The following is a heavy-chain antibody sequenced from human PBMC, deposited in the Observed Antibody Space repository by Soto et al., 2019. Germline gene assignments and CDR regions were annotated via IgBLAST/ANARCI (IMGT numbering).Heavy chain of an antibody. D-gene: IGHD2-8*01. CDR1: GGSISSTTYY. CDR3: ARHPTIAELMVYATHYFDH. J-gene: IGHJ4*02. CDR2: IYYTGST. V-gene: IGHV4-39*01. Sequence: QLQLQESGPGLVKPSETLSLTCTVSGGSISSTTYYWGWIRQPPGKGLEWIGSIYYTGSTHYNPALKSRVTISVDTSKNQFSLKLSSVTDADTAVYYCARHPTIAELMVYATHYFDHWGQGTLVTVSS.